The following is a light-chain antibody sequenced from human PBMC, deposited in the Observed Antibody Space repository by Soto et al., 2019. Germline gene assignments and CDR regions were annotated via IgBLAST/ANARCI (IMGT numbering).Light chain of an antibody. CDR3: FSYTSSGTYV. V-gene: IGLV2-8*01. J-gene: IGLJ1*01. Sequence: QSVLTQPPSASGSPGQSVTISCTGTSSDVGGYDYVSWYQQRPGKAPKLLIHEVTKRPSGVPDRFSGSKSGITASLTVSGLQAEDEADYYCFSYTSSGTYVFXTGTKVTVL. CDR1: SSDVGGYDY. CDR2: EVT.